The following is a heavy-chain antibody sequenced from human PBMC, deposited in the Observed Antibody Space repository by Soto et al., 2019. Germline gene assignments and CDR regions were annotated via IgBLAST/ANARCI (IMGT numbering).Heavy chain of an antibody. CDR3: ARDRGTIIVY. CDR1: GFTFSSYA. Sequence: QVQLVESGGGVVQHGRSLRLSCAASGFTFSSYAMHWVRQAPGKGLEWVAVISYDGSNKYYADSVKGRFTISRDNSKNTRYLQMNSLRAEDTAVYYWARDRGTIIVYGGQGTMVTVSS. CDR2: ISYDGSNK. J-gene: IGHJ3*01. D-gene: IGHD3-22*01. V-gene: IGHV3-30-3*01.